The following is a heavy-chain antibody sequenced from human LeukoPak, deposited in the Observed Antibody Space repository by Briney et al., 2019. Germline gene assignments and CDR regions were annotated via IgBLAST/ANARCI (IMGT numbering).Heavy chain of an antibody. J-gene: IGHJ4*02. CDR2: IYPGDSDT. D-gene: IGHD1-26*01. CDR1: GYSFTTYW. Sequence: GESLQISCKASGYSFTTYWIAWVRQMPGKGLEWMGIIYPGDSDTRYRPSFQGQVTISADKSINTAYLQWSSLKPSDTAMYYCARRQATAEHFDYWGQGTLVTVSS. V-gene: IGHV5-51*01. CDR3: ARRQATAEHFDY.